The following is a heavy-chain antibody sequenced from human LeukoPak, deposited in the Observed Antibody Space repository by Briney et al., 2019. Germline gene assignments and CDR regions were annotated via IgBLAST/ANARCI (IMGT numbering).Heavy chain of an antibody. Sequence: SETLSLTCTVSGGSISSYYWSWIRQPPGKGLEWIGSIYHSGSTYYNPSLKSRVTISVDTSKDQFSLKLSSVTAAGTAVYFCARVGIDSGSFADFDYWGQGTLVTVSS. CDR2: IYHSGST. D-gene: IGHD1-26*01. CDR3: ARVGIDSGSFADFDY. CDR1: GGSISSYY. J-gene: IGHJ4*02. V-gene: IGHV4-59*08.